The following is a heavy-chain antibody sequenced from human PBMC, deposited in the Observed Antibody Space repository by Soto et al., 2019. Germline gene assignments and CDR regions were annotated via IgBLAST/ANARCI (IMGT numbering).Heavy chain of an antibody. CDR1: GGSISSGDW. J-gene: IGHJ4*02. CDR3: ARRGCDSTFWSLDN. V-gene: IGHV4-4*02. Sequence: QVQLQESGPGLVKPSGTLSLTCAVSGGSISSGDWCWSWVRQSPGRGLEWIGEISHSGSTSCNPSLKSRVIISAEKSENQFSLSLTSVTAVDTAVYYCARRGCDSTFWSLDNWGQGALVTVSS. CDR2: ISHSGST. D-gene: IGHD2-21*02.